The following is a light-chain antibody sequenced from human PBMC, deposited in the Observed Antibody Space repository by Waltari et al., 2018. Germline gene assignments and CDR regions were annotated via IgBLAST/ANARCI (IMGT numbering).Light chain of an antibody. CDR3: QQRRDWPLT. J-gene: IGKJ4*01. V-gene: IGKV3-11*01. CDR2: DTS. CDR1: QSVTNY. Sequence: DIVLTQSPAILSLSPGERASLSCRASQSVTNYLAWYQQKPGQAPRLLIYDTSNRSTGIPSRFSGSGFGTDFTLTISSLEPEDFAVYYGQQRRDWPLTFGGGTKVEIK.